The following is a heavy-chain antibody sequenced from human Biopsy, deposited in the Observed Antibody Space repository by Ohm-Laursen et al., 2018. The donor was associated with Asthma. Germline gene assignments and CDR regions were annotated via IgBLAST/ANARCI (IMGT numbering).Heavy chain of an antibody. Sequence: LQTLSLTCIVSGASIKTDDHYWSWLRQPPGKGLEWFGFIHYSGSTSYNPSLKGGVTISVDTSKNQFSLKLSSVTAADTAVYYCARASVAASSNWFDPWGQGTLVTVSS. CDR3: ARASVAASSNWFDP. J-gene: IGHJ5*02. D-gene: IGHD6-19*01. CDR1: GASIKTDDHY. V-gene: IGHV4-30-4*01. CDR2: IHYSGST.